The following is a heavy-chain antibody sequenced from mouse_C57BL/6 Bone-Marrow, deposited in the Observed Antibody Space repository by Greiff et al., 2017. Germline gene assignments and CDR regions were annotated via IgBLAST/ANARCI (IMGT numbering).Heavy chain of an antibody. CDR1: GYTFTDYE. J-gene: IGHJ4*01. CDR3: TRYDYADYYAMDD. CDR2: IDPETGGT. V-gene: IGHV1-15*01. Sequence: QVQLQQSGAELVRPGASVTLSCKASGYTFTDYEMHWVKQTPVHGLEWIGAIDPETGGTAYNQKFKGKAILTADKSSSTAYMELRSLTSEDSAVYYCTRYDYADYYAMDDWGQGTSVTVSS. D-gene: IGHD2-4*01.